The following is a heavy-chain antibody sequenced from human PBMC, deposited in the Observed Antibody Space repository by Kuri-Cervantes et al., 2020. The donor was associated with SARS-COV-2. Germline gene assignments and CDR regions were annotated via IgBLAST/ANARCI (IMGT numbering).Heavy chain of an antibody. CDR2: ISHSGST. D-gene: IGHD5-18*01. CDR3: ARDSGGYDVDVPMGPY. Sequence: ESLKISCAVSGYSISSGYYWGWIRQPPGKGLEWIGSISHSGSTYYNASFKSRVTISVDTSKNQFSLKLNSVTAADTAVYYCARDSGGYDVDVPMGPYWGQGTLVTGSS. V-gene: IGHV4-38-2*02. CDR1: GYSISSGYY. J-gene: IGHJ4*02.